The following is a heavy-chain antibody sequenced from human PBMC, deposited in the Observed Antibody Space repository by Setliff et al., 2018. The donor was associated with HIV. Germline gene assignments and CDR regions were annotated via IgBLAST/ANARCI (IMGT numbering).Heavy chain of an antibody. CDR2: IIPILGTA. D-gene: IGHD5-18*01. J-gene: IGHJ3*02. V-gene: IGHV1-69*10. Sequence: SVKVSCKASGDSFSTYLISWVRQAPGQGLEWMGGIIPILGTADYALKFQGRVTITADKSTSTAYMELSSLRSEDTAVYYCARDSSLVDTAMVTTLDAFDIWGQGTMVTVSS. CDR1: GDSFSTYL. CDR3: ARDSSLVDTAMVTTLDAFDI.